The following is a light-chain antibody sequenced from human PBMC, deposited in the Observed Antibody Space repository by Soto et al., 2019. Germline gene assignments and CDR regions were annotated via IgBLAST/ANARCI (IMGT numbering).Light chain of an antibody. J-gene: IGLJ2*01. CDR2: EVT. Sequence: QSALTQPPSASGSPGQSVTISCTGTSSDVGAYNFVSWHRQYPGKAPKLLIYEVTKRPSGVPDRFSGSKSGNTASLTVSGLQAEDEADYYCSSRVRSDGFTLLFGGGTKLTVL. CDR1: SSDVGAYNF. CDR3: SSRVRSDGFTLL. V-gene: IGLV2-8*01.